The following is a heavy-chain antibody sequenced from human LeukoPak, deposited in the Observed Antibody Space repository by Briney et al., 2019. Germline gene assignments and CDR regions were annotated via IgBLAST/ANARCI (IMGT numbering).Heavy chain of an antibody. Sequence: SETLSLTCTVSGGSISSNYWSWIRQPPGKGLEWIGYIYNSGSTSYNPSLKSRATISGDTSKNQFSLKLNSVTAADTAVYYCARAKPNRNPPDYWGQGTLVIVSS. CDR1: GGSISSNY. CDR3: ARAKPNRNPPDY. CDR2: IYNSGST. V-gene: IGHV4-59*08. J-gene: IGHJ4*02. D-gene: IGHD1-14*01.